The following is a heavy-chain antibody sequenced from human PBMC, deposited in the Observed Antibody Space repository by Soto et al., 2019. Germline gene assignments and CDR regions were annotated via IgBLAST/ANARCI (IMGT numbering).Heavy chain of an antibody. Sequence: EVQLVESGGGLVQPGGSLRLSCVASGFTFSAYWMTWARQAPGKGLEWLANIKEDRSETHDLDGRFAISRDNAKNSLYLQMSSLRAEDTAVYYCARLRGDYFDNWGQGTLVTVSS. V-gene: IGHV3-7*01. CDR2: IKEDRSET. CDR3: ARLRGDYFDN. J-gene: IGHJ4*02. CDR1: GFTFSAYW.